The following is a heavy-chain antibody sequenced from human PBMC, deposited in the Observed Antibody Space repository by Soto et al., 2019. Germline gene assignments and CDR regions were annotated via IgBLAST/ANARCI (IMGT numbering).Heavy chain of an antibody. CDR2: ISDGGSST. Sequence: GGSLRLSCTASGFTFNSYFMSWVRQAPGKGLEWVSTISDGGSSTYYADSVKGRFTISRDNSKDTLYLQMNSLRAEDTAIYYCANRGLEYFQHWGQGTLVTVSS. J-gene: IGHJ1*01. CDR3: ANRGLEYFQH. CDR1: GFTFNSYF. D-gene: IGHD5-12*01. V-gene: IGHV3-23*01.